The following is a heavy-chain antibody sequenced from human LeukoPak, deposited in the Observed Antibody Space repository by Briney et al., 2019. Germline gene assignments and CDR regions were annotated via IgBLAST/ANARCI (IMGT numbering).Heavy chain of an antibody. D-gene: IGHD1-7*01. Sequence: GGSLRLSCAASGFTFSSYWMSWVRNAPGPGLERVANIKQDGSETYYVDSVKSRFTISRDNAENSLFLQMNSLRTADNSVYYCSRESDFNGNFDAFGRWGQGTVVSVSS. CDR1: GFTFSSYW. CDR2: IKQDGSET. J-gene: IGHJ3*02. CDR3: SRESDFNGNFDAFGR. V-gene: IGHV3-7*01.